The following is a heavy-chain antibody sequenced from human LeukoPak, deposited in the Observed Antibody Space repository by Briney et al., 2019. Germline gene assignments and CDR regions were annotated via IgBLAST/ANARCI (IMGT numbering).Heavy chain of an antibody. CDR2: IYPGDSDT. CDR1: GYSFTTYW. Sequence: GESLKIPCRGSGYSFTTYWIGWVRQMPGKGLEWMGIIYPGDSDTRYRPSFQGQVTMSADKSINTAYLQWSSLRASDTAMYYCARRQGCSSTSCPPDSWGQGTLVTVSS. V-gene: IGHV5-51*01. CDR3: ARRQGCSSTSCPPDS. J-gene: IGHJ4*02. D-gene: IGHD2-2*01.